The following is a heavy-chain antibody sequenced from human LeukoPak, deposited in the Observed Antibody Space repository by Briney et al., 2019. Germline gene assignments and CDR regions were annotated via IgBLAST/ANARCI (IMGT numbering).Heavy chain of an antibody. Sequence: SETLSLTCGVSGGSISSSSYYWGWIHQPPGKGLEWIGSIYYSGSTYYNPSLKSRVTISVDTSKNQFSLKLSSVTAADTAVYYCARMTLVVVAATPYYMDVWGKGTTVTVSS. J-gene: IGHJ6*03. CDR2: IYYSGST. CDR3: ARMTLVVVAATPYYMDV. D-gene: IGHD2-15*01. CDR1: GGSISSSSYY. V-gene: IGHV4-39*01.